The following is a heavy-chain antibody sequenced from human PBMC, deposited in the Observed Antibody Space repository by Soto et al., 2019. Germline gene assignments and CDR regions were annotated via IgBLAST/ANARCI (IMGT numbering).Heavy chain of an antibody. CDR2: IIPILGIA. J-gene: IGHJ4*02. CDR3: AMEYCSSTSCYRDY. CDR1: GGTFSSYT. D-gene: IGHD2-2*02. Sequence: QVKLVQSGAKVKKPGSSVMVSCKASGGTFSSYTISWVRQAPGQGLEWMGRIIPILGIANYAQKFQGRVTITADKSTSTAYMELSSLRSEDTAVYYCAMEYCSSTSCYRDYWGQGTLVTVSS. V-gene: IGHV1-69*02.